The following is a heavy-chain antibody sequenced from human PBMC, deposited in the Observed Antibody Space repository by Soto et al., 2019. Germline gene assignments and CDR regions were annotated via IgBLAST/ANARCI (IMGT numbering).Heavy chain of an antibody. CDR3: VRDSRRTGVKYFYGFDA. J-gene: IGHJ6*02. CDR2: IYYRGAT. CDR1: GGSVTNGIYY. Sequence: PSETLSLTCNVSGGSVTNGIYYWSWIRQPPGRGLEWIGYIYYRGATKYNPSLESRVSISVDTPKNQFSLKLTSVTAADTAVYYCVRDSRRTGVKYFYGFDAWGQGTTVTVSS. V-gene: IGHV4-61*01. D-gene: IGHD3-10*01.